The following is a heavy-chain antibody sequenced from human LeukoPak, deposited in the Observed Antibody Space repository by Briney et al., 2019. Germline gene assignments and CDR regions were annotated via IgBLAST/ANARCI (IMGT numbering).Heavy chain of an antibody. D-gene: IGHD3-22*01. CDR3: ARMAWYYDSSGYYAEYYFDY. Sequence: GTNYAQKFQGRVTMTRDTSISTAYMELSRLRSDDTAVYYCARMAWYYDSSGYYAEYYFDYWGQGTLVTVSS. CDR2: GT. J-gene: IGHJ4*02. V-gene: IGHV1-2*02.